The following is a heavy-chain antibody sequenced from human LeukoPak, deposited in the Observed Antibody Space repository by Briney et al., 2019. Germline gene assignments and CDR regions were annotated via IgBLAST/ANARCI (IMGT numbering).Heavy chain of an antibody. CDR3: ARESPYVRGGIDP. D-gene: IGHD3-10*01. Sequence: PGGSLRLSCAASGFTFSSNYMSWVRQAPGKGLEWVSVIYSGGSTYYADSVKGRFTISRDNSKNTLYLQMNSLRAEDTAVYYCARESPYVRGGIDPWGQGTLVTVSS. J-gene: IGHJ5*02. CDR2: IYSGGST. V-gene: IGHV3-53*01. CDR1: GFTFSSNY.